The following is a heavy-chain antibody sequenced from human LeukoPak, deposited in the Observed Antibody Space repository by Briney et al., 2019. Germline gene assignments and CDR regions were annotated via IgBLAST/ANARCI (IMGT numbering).Heavy chain of an antibody. CDR1: GFTFGSYT. CDR2: ISSRSSYI. V-gene: IGHV3-21*01. D-gene: IGHD6-19*01. J-gene: IGHJ4*02. Sequence: GGSLRLSCAASGFTFGSYTMNWVRQAPGKGLEWVSFISSRSSYIYYADSVKGRFTISRDNAKNTLYLQMNSLRAEDTAVYYCTRYDNSGRYKGIDYWGQGTLVTVSS. CDR3: TRYDNSGRYKGIDY.